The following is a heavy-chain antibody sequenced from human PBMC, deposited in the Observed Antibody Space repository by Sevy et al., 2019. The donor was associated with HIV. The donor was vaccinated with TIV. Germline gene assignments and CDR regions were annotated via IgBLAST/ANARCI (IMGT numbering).Heavy chain of an antibody. J-gene: IGHJ4*02. D-gene: IGHD3-22*01. CDR3: ARAYYYDSSAYRFDD. CDR1: GYTFNAYF. V-gene: IGHV1-2*06. CDR2: INPNSGDT. Sequence: ASVKVSCKASGYTFNAYFMHWVRQAPGQGLEWMGRINPNSGDTTYAQKFQGRVTMSRDTSIGTAYMELHRLTSDDTAVYYCARAYYYDSSAYRFDDWGQGTLVTVSS.